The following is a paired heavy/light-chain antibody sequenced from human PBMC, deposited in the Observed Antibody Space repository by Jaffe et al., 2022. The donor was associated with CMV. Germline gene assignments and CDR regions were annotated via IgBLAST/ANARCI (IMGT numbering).Heavy chain of an antibody. CDR1: GYTFNNNY. D-gene: IGHD3-10*01. CDR2: INPNGGST. Sequence: QVQLVQSGAEVKKPGASVKVSCKASGYTFNNNYMHWVRQAPGQGLEWMGIINPNGGSTSYAQKFQGRVTMTRDTSTSTFYMELRNLQSDDTAVYYCARGKGGFGKFLLDYWGQGPLVTVSS. CDR3: ARGKGGFGKFLLDY. V-gene: IGHV1-46*02. J-gene: IGHJ4*02.
Light chain of an antibody. V-gene: IGLV1-51*02. CDR3: GTWDSSLRAGV. CDR2: END. Sequence: SVLTQPPSVSAAPGQKVTISCSGSSSNIESNDVSWYQQFPGTAPKVLIYENDQRPSGIPDRFSGSKSGTSATLGITGLQTGDEADYYCGTWDSSLRAGVLGGGTKVTVL. J-gene: IGLJ3*02. CDR1: SSNIESND.